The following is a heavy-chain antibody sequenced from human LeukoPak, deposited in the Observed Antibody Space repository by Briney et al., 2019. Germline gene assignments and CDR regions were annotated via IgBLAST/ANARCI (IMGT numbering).Heavy chain of an antibody. J-gene: IGHJ5*02. Sequence: ASVKVSCKASGGTFSSYAISWVRQAPGQGLEWMGGIIPIFGTANYARKFQGRVTITADKSTSAAYMELSSLGSEDTAVYYCASGSGGAWFDPWGQGTLVTVSS. D-gene: IGHD3-10*01. CDR2: IIPIFGTA. V-gene: IGHV1-69*06. CDR3: ASGSGGAWFDP. CDR1: GGTFSSYA.